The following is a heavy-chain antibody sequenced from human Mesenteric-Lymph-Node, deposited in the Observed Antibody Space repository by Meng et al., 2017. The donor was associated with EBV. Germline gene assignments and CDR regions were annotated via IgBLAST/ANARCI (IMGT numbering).Heavy chain of an antibody. D-gene: IGHD5-12*01. V-gene: IGHV4-61*01. J-gene: IGHJ4*02. CDR3: ARDLGYSGYYPAY. CDR2: MYYSGIT. CDR1: GDSVSSGSKY. Sequence: GQPQAAGPGLVKPSETLSLTCTVSGDSVSSGSKYWSWIRQSPGKGLEWIGYMYYSGITKYNPSLKSRVTISVDTSKNQFSLKLSSVTAADTAVYYCARDLGYSGYYPAYWGQGTLVTVSS.